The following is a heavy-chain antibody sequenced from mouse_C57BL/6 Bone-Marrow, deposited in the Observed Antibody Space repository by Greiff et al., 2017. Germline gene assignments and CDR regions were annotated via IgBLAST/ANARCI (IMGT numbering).Heavy chain of an antibody. CDR1: GYAFSSSW. CDR3: ARSPITTVVAFDY. Sequence: QVQLKESGPELVKPGASVKISCKASGYAFSSSWMNWVKQRPGKGLEWIGRIYPGDGDTNYNGKFKGKATLTADKSSSTAYMQLSSLTSEDSAVYFCARSPITTVVAFDYWGQGTTLTVSS. V-gene: IGHV1-82*01. J-gene: IGHJ2*01. D-gene: IGHD1-1*01. CDR2: IYPGDGDT.